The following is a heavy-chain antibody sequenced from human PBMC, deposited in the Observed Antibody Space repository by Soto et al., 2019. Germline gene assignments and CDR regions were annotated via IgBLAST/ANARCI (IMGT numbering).Heavy chain of an antibody. CDR1: GGSFSGYY. Sequence: SETLSLTCAVYGGSFSGYYWSWIRQPPGKRLEWIGEINHSGGTNYNPYLKSRVTISVDTSKNQFSLKLSSVTAADTAVYYCTRGAQLRGYYYGSGSYYMDVWGQGATVTVSS. J-gene: IGHJ6*02. CDR2: INHSGGT. D-gene: IGHD3-10*01. V-gene: IGHV4-34*01. CDR3: TRGAQLRGYYYGSGSYYMDV.